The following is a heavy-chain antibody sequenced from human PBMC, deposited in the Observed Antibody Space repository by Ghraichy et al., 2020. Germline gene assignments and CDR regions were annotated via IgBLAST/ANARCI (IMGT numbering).Heavy chain of an antibody. Sequence: SETLSLTCTVSGGSISSYYWSWIRQPPGKGLEWIGYINYSGSTNYSPSLKSRVTISVDTSKNQFSLKLSSVTAADTAVYYCARGALWFGELFYLGYNWFDPWGQGTLVTVSS. CDR2: INYSGST. CDR3: ARGALWFGELFYLGYNWFDP. D-gene: IGHD3-10*01. V-gene: IGHV4-59*01. CDR1: GGSISSYY. J-gene: IGHJ5*02.